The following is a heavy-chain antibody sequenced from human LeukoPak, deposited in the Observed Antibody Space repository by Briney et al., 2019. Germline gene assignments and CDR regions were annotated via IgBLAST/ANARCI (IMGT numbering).Heavy chain of an antibody. V-gene: IGHV4-38-2*01. CDR1: GYSISSGYY. J-gene: IGHJ4*02. D-gene: IGHD3-3*01. CDR3: ARGSTRFLGR. Sequence: KPSETLSLTCAVSGYSISSGYYWGWIRQPPGKGLEWIGSIYHSGSTYYNPSLKSRVTISVDTSKNQFSLKLSSVTAADTAVYYCARGSTRFLGRWGQGTLVTVSS. CDR2: IYHSGST.